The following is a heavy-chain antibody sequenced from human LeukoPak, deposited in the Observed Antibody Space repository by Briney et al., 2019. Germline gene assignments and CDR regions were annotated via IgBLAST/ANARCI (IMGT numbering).Heavy chain of an antibody. V-gene: IGHV3-23*01. CDR1: GFTFSSYA. Sequence: GGSLSLSCAASGFTFSSYAMSWVRQAPGEGLEWVSGIGASGGSTYYADSVKGRFTISRDNSKNTLYLQMNSLRTEDTAVYYCAKAEGYDILTGLDYWGQGTLDTVSS. D-gene: IGHD3-9*01. J-gene: IGHJ4*02. CDR3: AKAEGYDILTGLDY. CDR2: IGASGGST.